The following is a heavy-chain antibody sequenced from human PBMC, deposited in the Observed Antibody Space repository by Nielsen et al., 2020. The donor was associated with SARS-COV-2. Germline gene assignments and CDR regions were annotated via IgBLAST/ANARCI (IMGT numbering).Heavy chain of an antibody. CDR2: IYYSGST. V-gene: IGHV4-39*01. CDR1: GGSISSSSYY. CDR3: ARQGLNYYYYYYMDV. Sequence: SETLSLTCTVSGGSISSSSYYWGWIRQPPGKGLEWIGSIYYSGSTYYNPSLKSRVTISVDTSKNQFSLKLSSVTAADTAVYYCARQGLNYYYYYYMDVWGKGTTVTVSS. J-gene: IGHJ6*03.